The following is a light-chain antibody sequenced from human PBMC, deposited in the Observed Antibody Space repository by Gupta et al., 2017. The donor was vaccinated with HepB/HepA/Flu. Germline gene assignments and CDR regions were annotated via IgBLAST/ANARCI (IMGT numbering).Light chain of an antibody. CDR2: AAS. V-gene: IGKV3-11*01. CDR1: QSVSSY. Sequence: VLTQSPATLSLPPGERATLSCSASQSVSSYLAWDQQKPGQAPRLIIYAASNRATGIPARVSGSGSGTDFTLTISSLEPEDYAVDDCQQRRNWRTLTFGRGTKLEIK. J-gene: IGKJ2*01. CDR3: QQRRNWRTLT.